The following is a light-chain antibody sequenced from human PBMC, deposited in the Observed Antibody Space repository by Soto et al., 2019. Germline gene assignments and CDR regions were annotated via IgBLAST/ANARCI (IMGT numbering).Light chain of an antibody. CDR2: GAS. Sequence: EIVMTHAPATLSVSPGERATRSCSARQSVSSNLAWSQKKPGQAPRLLIYGASTRATGIPARFSGSGSGTEFTLTISSLQSEDFAVYYCQQYNNWPKTFGQGTKVEIK. CDR1: QSVSSN. CDR3: QQYNNWPKT. V-gene: IGKV3-15*01. J-gene: IGKJ1*01.